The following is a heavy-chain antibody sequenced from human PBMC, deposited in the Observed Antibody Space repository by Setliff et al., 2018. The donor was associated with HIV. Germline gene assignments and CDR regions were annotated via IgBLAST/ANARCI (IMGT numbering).Heavy chain of an antibody. Sequence: LRLSCEVSGFTVSNNYMTWVRQAPGKGLEWVSTLYGDGRTFYADSAQGRFTISRDNSNNILFLQMNSLLAEDTAVYYCAKGVKFLDPWGQGTLVTVSS. V-gene: IGHV3-53*01. CDR1: GFTVSNNY. J-gene: IGHJ5*02. CDR3: AKGVKFLDP. D-gene: IGHD3-16*01. CDR2: LYGDGRT.